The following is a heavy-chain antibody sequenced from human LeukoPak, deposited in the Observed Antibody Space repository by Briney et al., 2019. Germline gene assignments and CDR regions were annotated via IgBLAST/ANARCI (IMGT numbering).Heavy chain of an antibody. CDR3: ARGGYYDSSGYCPDAFDI. J-gene: IGHJ3*02. V-gene: IGHV1-69*06. CDR1: GGTFSSYA. Sequence: GASVKVSCKASGGTFSSYAISWVRQAPGQGLEWMGGIIPIFGTANYAQKFQGRVTITADKSTSTAYMELSSLRSEDTAVYYCARGGYYDSSGYCPDAFDIWGQGTMVTVSS. CDR2: IIPIFGTA. D-gene: IGHD3-22*01.